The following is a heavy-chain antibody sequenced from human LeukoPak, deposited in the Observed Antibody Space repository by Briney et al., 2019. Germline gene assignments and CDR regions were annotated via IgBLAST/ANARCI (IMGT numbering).Heavy chain of an antibody. CDR3: ARILGSYSDY. J-gene: IGHJ4*02. Sequence: GRSLRLSCAASGFTFSTYAMHWVRQAPGKGLEWVAVISYDGRNEFYADSVKGRFTISRDNSKNTLYLQMNSLRVEDTAVYYCARILGSYSDYWGQGTLVTVSS. CDR2: ISYDGRNE. CDR1: GFTFSTYA. D-gene: IGHD3-16*01. V-gene: IGHV3-30*04.